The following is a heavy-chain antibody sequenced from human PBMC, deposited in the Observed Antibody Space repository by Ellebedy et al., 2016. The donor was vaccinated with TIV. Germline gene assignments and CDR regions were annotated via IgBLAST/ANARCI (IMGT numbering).Heavy chain of an antibody. J-gene: IGHJ4*02. D-gene: IGHD3-3*01. CDR1: GGSISSTLYY. V-gene: IGHV4-39*07. CDR3: ARGDFWRSLDY. Sequence: SETLSLTXTVSGGSISSTLYYWAWIRQPAGKGLEWIGRIFVTGNSDSNPSLKSRVTISVDTSKNQFSLRLNSVTAADTSVYYCARGDFWRSLDYWGQGTLVTVSS. CDR2: IFVTGNS.